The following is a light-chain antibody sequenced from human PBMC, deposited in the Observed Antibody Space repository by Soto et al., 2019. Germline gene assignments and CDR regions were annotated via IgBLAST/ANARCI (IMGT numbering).Light chain of an antibody. Sequence: EIVLTQSPGTLSLSPGERATLSCRASQSVSSTYLAWYQQKPGQAPRLLIYATSSRATGIPDRFSGSGSGTDFTLTISRLEPEDFAMYYCQQYGRSPITFGQGTRLEIK. CDR1: QSVSSTY. V-gene: IGKV3-20*01. J-gene: IGKJ5*01. CDR2: ATS. CDR3: QQYGRSPIT.